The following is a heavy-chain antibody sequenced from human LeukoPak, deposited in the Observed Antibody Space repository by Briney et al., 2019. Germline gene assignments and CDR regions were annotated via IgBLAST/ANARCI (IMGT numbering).Heavy chain of an antibody. D-gene: IGHD5-24*01. CDR2: IYTIGGT. J-gene: IGHJ4*02. CDR1: GDSISTHY. V-gene: IGHV4-4*07. Sequence: SETLSLTCIVSGDSISTHYRSWIRQPAGKGLEWIGRIYTIGGTDYNPSLRSQVTISVDTSKNQFSLKLNSVTAADTAIYYCARGDGYNSGPFDYWGPGTLVTVSS. CDR3: ARGDGYNSGPFDY.